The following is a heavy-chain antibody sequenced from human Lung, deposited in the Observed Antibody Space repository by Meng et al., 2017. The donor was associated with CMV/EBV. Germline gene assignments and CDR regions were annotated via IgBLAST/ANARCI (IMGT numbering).Heavy chain of an antibody. J-gene: IGHJ4*02. CDR2: TWSGRGT. CDR1: GGAVSDGNYH. D-gene: IGHD5-12*01. CDR3: ATLIAGYGGRGS. Sequence: LSXIVSGGAVSDGNYHWNWVRQPPGKGLEWIGQTWSGRGTYYSPSLESRLTISVDTSKNQFSLHLTSVTAADTAIYYCATLIAGYGGRGSWGQGTLVXVSS. V-gene: IGHV4-61*01.